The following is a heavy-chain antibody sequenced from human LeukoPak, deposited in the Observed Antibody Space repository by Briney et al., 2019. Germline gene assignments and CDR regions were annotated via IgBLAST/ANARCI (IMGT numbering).Heavy chain of an antibody. Sequence: SETLSLTCTVSGGSISSGDYYWTWIRQHPGKGLEWIGYISYSGSTYYNPSLKSRVTISVDTSKNQFSLRLSSVTAADTAVYYCATRSTGVAATFDSWGQGALVTVSS. CDR2: ISYSGST. CDR3: ATRSTGVAATFDS. CDR1: GGSISSGDYY. V-gene: IGHV4-31*03. J-gene: IGHJ4*02. D-gene: IGHD2-15*01.